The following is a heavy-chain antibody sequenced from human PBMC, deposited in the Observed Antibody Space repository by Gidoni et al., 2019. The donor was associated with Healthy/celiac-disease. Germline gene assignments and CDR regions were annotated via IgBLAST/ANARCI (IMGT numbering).Heavy chain of an antibody. CDR2: INSDGSST. D-gene: IGHD5-12*01. CDR1: GFTFSSSW. V-gene: IGHV3-74*01. J-gene: IGHJ4*02. CDR3: ARDTDGYNLFSFDY. Sequence: EVQLVESGGGLVQPGGSLRLSCAASGFTFSSSWMHWVRQATGKGLVWVSRINSDGSSTSYADSVKGRFTISRDNAKNTLYLQMNSLRAEDTAVYYCARDTDGYNLFSFDYWGQGTLVTVSS.